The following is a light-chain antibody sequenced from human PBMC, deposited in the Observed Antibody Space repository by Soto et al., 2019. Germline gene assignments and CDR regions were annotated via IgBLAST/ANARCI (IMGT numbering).Light chain of an antibody. CDR3: QQYYSHPLT. CDR1: QSISSW. CDR2: KAS. V-gene: IGKV1-5*03. Sequence: DIQMTQSPSTLSASVGDRVTITCRASQSISSWLAWYQQKPGKAPKLLIYKASILESGVPSRFSGSGSRTELTHTISSLQPDDFATYHCQQYYSHPLTFGGGTKVEIK. J-gene: IGKJ4*01.